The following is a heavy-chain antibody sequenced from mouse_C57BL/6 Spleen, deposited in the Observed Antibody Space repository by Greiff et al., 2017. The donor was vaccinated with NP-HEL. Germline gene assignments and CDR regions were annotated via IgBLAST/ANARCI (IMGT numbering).Heavy chain of an antibody. V-gene: IGHV5-17*01. Sequence: EVMLVESGGGLVKPGGSLKLSCAASGFTFSDYGMHWVRQAPEKGLEWVAYISSGSSTIYYVDTVKGRFTISRDNAKHTLFLQMTSLRSEDTAMYYCARVYYGYDTWFAYWGQGTLVTVSA. CDR2: ISSGSSTI. CDR1: GFTFSDYG. D-gene: IGHD2-2*01. J-gene: IGHJ3*01. CDR3: ARVYYGYDTWFAY.